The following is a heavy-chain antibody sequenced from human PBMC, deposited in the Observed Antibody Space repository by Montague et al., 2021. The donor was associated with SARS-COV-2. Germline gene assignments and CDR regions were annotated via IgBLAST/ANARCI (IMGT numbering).Heavy chain of an antibody. CDR3: ARDDPYCTNGVCYTGNWFDP. CDR2: TYYRPKWYN. Sequence: CAISGDSVSSNSATWNSIRQSPSRGLEWLGRTYYRPKWYNDYAVSVKSRITINPDTSKNQFSLQLNSVTPEDTAVYYCARDDPYCTNGVCYTGNWFDPWGQGTLVTVSS. CDR1: GDSVSSNSAT. D-gene: IGHD2-8*01. V-gene: IGHV6-1*01. J-gene: IGHJ5*02.